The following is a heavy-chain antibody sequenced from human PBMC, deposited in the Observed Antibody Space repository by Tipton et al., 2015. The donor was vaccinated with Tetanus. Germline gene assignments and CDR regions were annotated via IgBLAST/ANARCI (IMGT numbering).Heavy chain of an antibody. V-gene: IGHV4-59*01. CDR3: AREDRDYYDDSGYSYDALDV. J-gene: IGHJ3*01. CDR1: AASMRSYY. CDR2: IYHSGNT. Sequence: LRLSCTVSAASMRSYYWSWVRQPPGKGLEWIGNIYHSGNTNYNPSFKTRVTMSIDTSKKQFSLKLKSVTAADTAVYYCAREDRDYYDDSGYSYDALDVWGQGTMVSVSS. D-gene: IGHD3-22*01.